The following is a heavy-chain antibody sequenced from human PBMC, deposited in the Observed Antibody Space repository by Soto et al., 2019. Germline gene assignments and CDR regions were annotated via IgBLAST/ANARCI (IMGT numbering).Heavy chain of an antibody. CDR1: GFTFSSYG. CDR3: AKPLWMLAYCGGDCRGAFDI. CDR2: ISYDGINK. J-gene: IGHJ3*02. D-gene: IGHD2-21*02. Sequence: QVQLVESGGGVVQPGRSLRLFCAASGFTFSSYGMHWVRQAPGKGLEWVAVISYDGINKYYADSVKGRFTISRDNSKNKLYLQMNSLRAEETAVYYCAKPLWMLAYCGGDCRGAFDIWGQGTMVTVSS. V-gene: IGHV3-30*18.